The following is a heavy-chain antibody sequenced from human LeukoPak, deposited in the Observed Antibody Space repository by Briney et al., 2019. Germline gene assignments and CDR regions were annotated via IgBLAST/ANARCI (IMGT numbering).Heavy chain of an antibody. CDR3: AKDRQQLVPLLNYMDV. J-gene: IGHJ6*03. Sequence: GGSLRLSCAASGFTFSSYGMSWVRQAPGKGLEWVSAISGSGGSTYYADSVRGRFTISRDESKNTLFLQMSSLRVEDTAVYHCAKDRQQLVPLLNYMDVWGKGTTVTVSS. CDR2: ISGSGGST. CDR1: GFTFSSYG. V-gene: IGHV3-23*01. D-gene: IGHD6-6*01.